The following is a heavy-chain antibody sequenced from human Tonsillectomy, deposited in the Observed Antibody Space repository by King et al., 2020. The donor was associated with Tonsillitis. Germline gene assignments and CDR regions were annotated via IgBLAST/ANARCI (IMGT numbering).Heavy chain of an antibody. J-gene: IGHJ2*01. Sequence: GQLVQSGGGVVQPGTSLRLSCAASGFTFGNYGMHWVRQAPGKGLEWVALIAYDASYENYADSVKGRFTISRDNSKNTLYVEMNSRRVEDTAVYYCAKEGICLSDWYFDLWGRGTLVTVPS. V-gene: IGHV3-30*18. CDR3: AKEGICLSDWYFDL. CDR2: IAYDASYE. D-gene: IGHD3-16*01. CDR1: GFTFGNYG.